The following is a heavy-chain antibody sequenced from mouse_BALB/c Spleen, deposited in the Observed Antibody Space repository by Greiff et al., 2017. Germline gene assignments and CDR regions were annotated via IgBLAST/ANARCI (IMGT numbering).Heavy chain of an antibody. CDR2: INPSSGYT. CDR1: GYTFTSYT. CDR3: ARVRSTMITYFDY. V-gene: IGHV1-4*02. Sequence: QVQLQQSAAELARPGASVKMSCKASGYTFTSYTMHWVKQRPGQGLEWIGYINPSSGYTEYNQKFKDKTTLTADKSSSTAYMQLSSLTSEDSAVYYCARVRSTMITYFDYWGQGTTLTVSS. D-gene: IGHD2-4*01. J-gene: IGHJ2*01.